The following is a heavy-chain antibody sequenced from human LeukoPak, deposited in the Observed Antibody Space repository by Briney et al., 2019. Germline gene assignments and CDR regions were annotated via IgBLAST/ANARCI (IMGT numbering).Heavy chain of an antibody. CDR2: IYSGGST. V-gene: IGHV3-66*01. J-gene: IGHJ5*02. CDR1: GFSVSNNY. Sequence: GGSLRLSCAASGFSVSNNYMSWVRQAPGKGLEWVSVIYSGGSTFYADSVKGRFTVSRDNSKNTLYLQMNSLRAEDTAVYYCVRFQGDAWGQGTLVTVSS. CDR3: VRFQGDA.